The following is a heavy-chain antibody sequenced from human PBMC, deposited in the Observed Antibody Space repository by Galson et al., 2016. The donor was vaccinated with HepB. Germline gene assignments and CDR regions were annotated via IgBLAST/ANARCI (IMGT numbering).Heavy chain of an antibody. CDR3: VRGGNWFDT. D-gene: IGHD6-25*01. CDR2: IIPALAIV. J-gene: IGHJ5*02. Sequence: SVKVSCKASGYTFTDYYIHWVRQAPGQGLEWMGKIIPALAIVNYSQKLQDRLTITADTSATTAYMELFSLRSEDTAIYYCVRGGNWFDTWGQGTLVTVSS. CDR1: GYTFTDYY. V-gene: IGHV1-69*02.